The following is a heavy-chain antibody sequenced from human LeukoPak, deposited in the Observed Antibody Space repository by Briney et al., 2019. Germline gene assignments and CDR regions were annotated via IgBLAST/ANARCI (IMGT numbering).Heavy chain of an antibody. V-gene: IGHV3-23*01. CDR1: GFTVSSYA. Sequence: PGGSLRLSCAASGFTVSSYAMNWGRQAPGKGLEWVSVISSSGGTTYYSDSVKGRFIISRDNSKNTLYLQMNSLRAEDTAVYYCAKAGIAVPATPEYCGQGTQVTVSS. J-gene: IGHJ4*02. CDR3: AKAGIAVPATPEY. D-gene: IGHD6-19*01. CDR2: ISSSGGTT.